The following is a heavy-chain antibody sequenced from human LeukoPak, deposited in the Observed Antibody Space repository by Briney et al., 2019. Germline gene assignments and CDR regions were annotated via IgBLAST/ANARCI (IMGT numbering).Heavy chain of an antibody. D-gene: IGHD6-13*01. V-gene: IGHV1-2*02. Sequence: ASVKVSCKASGYTFTGYYMHWVRQAPGQGLEWMGWINPNSGGTNYAQKFQGRVTMTRDTSISTAYMELSRLRSDDTAVYYCARSQRAAAGYYFDYWGQGTLVTVSS. J-gene: IGHJ4*02. CDR3: ARSQRAAAGYYFDY. CDR2: INPNSGGT. CDR1: GYTFTGYY.